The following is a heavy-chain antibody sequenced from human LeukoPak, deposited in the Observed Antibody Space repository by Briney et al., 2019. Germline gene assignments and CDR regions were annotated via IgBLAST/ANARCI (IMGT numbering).Heavy chain of an antibody. CDR1: GYSFTSYW. J-gene: IGHJ5*02. D-gene: IGHD3-22*01. CDR3: ARHSSGYYYVDWFDP. Sequence: GESLKISCKGSGYSFTSYWIGWVRQMPGKGLEWMGIIYPGDSDTRHSPSFQGQVTISADKSISAAYLQWSSLKASDTAMYYCARHSSGYYYVDWFDPWGQGTLVTVSS. V-gene: IGHV5-51*01. CDR2: IYPGDSDT.